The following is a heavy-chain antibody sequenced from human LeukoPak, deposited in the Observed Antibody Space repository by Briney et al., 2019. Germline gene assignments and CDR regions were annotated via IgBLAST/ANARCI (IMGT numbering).Heavy chain of an antibody. Sequence: SETLSLTCTVSGDSVSSHYWSWIRQPPGKGLEWIAYVYYTGTSNYNPSLKSRVTISIDTSKDQFSLKLVSVTAADTAVYYCARYSNHVDYFDSWGQGTLVTVSS. J-gene: IGHJ4*02. CDR3: ARYSNHVDYFDS. CDR1: GDSVSSHY. D-gene: IGHD4-11*01. CDR2: VYYTGTS. V-gene: IGHV4-59*02.